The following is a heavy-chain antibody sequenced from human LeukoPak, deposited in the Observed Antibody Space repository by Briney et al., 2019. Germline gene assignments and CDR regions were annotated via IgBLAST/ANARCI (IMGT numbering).Heavy chain of an antibody. Sequence: GASVKVSCKASGYTFTSNGISWVRQAPGQGLEWMGWISTDSGKSNSAQKFQGRVTMTRDTSTRTAYMEMRSLTSDDTAVHYCARDKNWSLDYWGQGTLVIVSS. CDR1: GYTFTSNG. J-gene: IGHJ4*02. CDR3: ARDKNWSLDY. V-gene: IGHV1-18*01. CDR2: ISTDSGKS. D-gene: IGHD2/OR15-2a*01.